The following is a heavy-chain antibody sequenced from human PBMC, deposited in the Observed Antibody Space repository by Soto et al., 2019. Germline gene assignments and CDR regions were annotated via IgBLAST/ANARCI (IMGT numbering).Heavy chain of an antibody. CDR1: GFTFSSYA. V-gene: IGHV3-23*01. CDR2: ISGGGSST. J-gene: IGHJ5*02. CDR3: AKGSGYYYDNSGSNWFDP. D-gene: IGHD3-22*01. Sequence: VGSLRLSCAASGFTFSSYAMSWVRQAPGKGLEWVSVISGGGSSTYYADSVKGRFTISRDNSRNTLYVQMNSLRAEDTAVYYCAKGSGYYYDNSGSNWFDPWGQGTLVTVS.